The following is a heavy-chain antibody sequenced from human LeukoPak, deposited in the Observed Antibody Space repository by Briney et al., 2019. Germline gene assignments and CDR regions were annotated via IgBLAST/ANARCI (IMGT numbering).Heavy chain of an antibody. CDR1: GFTFSSYA. J-gene: IGHJ4*02. CDR2: ISGSGGST. CDR3: AKVREGEDYFDY. V-gene: IGHV3-23*01. Sequence: PGGSLRLSCAASGFTFSSYAMSWVRQAPGKGLEWVSAISGSGGSTYYADSVKGRFTISRDNSKNTLCLQMNSLRAEDTAVYYCAKVREGEDYFDYWGQGTLVTVSS.